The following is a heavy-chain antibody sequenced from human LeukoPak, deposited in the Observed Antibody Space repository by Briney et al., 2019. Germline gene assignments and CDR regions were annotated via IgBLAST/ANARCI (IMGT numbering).Heavy chain of an antibody. CDR3: ARDPLSSTTGLYFNT. V-gene: IGHV3-64*01. D-gene: IGHD1-1*01. J-gene: IGHJ4*02. Sequence: GGSLRLSCVASGFTFSSYTMHWVRQAPGKGLEYVSGITNNGGRTYYANSVKDRFTISRDNSKSTLYLQMGSLRLEDMAVYYCARDPLSSTTGLYFNTWGQGALVTVSS. CDR1: GFTFSSYT. CDR2: ITNNGGRT.